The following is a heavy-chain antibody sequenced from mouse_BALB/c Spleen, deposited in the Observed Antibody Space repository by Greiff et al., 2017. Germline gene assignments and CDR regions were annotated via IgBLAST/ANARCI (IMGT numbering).Heavy chain of an antibody. CDR1: GFNIKDTY. CDR2: IDPANGNT. V-gene: IGHV14-3*02. J-gene: IGHJ4*01. Sequence: VQLQQSGAELVKPGASVKLSCTASGFNIKDTYMPWVKQRPEQGLEWIGRIDPANGNTKYDPKFQGKATITADTSSNTAYLQLSSLTSEDTAVYYCARSDFYGSSRYAMDYWGQGTSVTVSS. D-gene: IGHD1-1*01. CDR3: ARSDFYGSSRYAMDY.